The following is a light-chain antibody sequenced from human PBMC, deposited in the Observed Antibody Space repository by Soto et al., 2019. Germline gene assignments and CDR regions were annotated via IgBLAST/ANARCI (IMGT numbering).Light chain of an antibody. CDR2: DDS. J-gene: IGLJ1*01. Sequence: YELTQPRSVSVAPGHTARVTGGGNNIGRKSVHWYQQKPGQAPVLVVYDDSDRPSGIPERFSGSNSGNTATLTISRVEAGDDSVYYCQVWDRSSAHPYVVGTGTIDTVL. CDR3: QVWDRSSAHPYV. CDR1: NIGRKS. V-gene: IGLV3-21*02.